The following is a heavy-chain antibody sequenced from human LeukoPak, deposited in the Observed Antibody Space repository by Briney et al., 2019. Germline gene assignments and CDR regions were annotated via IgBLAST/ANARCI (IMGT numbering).Heavy chain of an antibody. J-gene: IGHJ4*02. D-gene: IGHD6-13*01. CDR1: GFTFTGYY. Sequence: ASVKVSCKASGFTFTGYYMHWVRQAPGQGLEWMGWINDNSGATKYAQNFQGRVTMTRDTSISTAYMELSSLTSDDTAVYYCARSGDSSWYLASYWDQGTLVTVSS. CDR2: INDNSGAT. V-gene: IGHV1-2*02. CDR3: ARSGDSSWYLASY.